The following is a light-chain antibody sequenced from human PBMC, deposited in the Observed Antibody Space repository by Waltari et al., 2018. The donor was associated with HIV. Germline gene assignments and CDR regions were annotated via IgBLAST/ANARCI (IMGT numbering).Light chain of an antibody. J-gene: IGLJ2*01. CDR3: NSRDSSCNPHVV. Sequence: SSELTQDPAVSVALGQTVRITCQGDSLRSYYASWYQQKPGQAPVLVIYGKNNRPSGIPDPFSGPSPGNTDSLTITGAQAGDEADYYCNSRDSSCNPHVVFGGGTKLTVL. CDR2: GKN. V-gene: IGLV3-19*01. CDR1: SLRSYY.